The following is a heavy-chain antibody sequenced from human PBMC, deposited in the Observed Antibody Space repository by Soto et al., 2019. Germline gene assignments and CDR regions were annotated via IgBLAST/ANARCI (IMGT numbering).Heavy chain of an antibody. Sequence: QVQLQESGPGLVKPSETLSLTCTVSGGSISSYYWSWIRQPPGKGLEWIGYIYYSGSTNYNPPLKSRVTISVDTSKNQFSLKLSSVTAADTAVYYCARGIVVVPAASGPFDYWGQGTLVTVSS. CDR3: ARGIVVVPAASGPFDY. J-gene: IGHJ4*02. CDR2: IYYSGST. CDR1: GGSISSYY. V-gene: IGHV4-59*01. D-gene: IGHD2-2*01.